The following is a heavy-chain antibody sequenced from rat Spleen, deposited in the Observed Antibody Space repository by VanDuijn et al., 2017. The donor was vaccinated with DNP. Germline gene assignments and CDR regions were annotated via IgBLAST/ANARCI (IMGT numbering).Heavy chain of an antibody. CDR2: ISYDGTST. J-gene: IGHJ2*01. CDR1: GFTFNNYW. CDR3: ASQHPWYFDY. Sequence: EVQLVESGGGLVQPGRSLKLSCAASGFTFNNYWMAWFRQVPGKGLEWVATISYDGTSTYYRDSVKGRFTIFRDNAKNTLYLQRDSLRSEDTATYYCASQHPWYFDYWGQGVMVTVSS. V-gene: IGHV5-29*01.